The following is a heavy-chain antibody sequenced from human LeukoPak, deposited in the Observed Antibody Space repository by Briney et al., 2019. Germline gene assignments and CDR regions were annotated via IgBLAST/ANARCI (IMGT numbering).Heavy chain of an antibody. CDR3: ARHFSSSSVAFDI. J-gene: IGHJ3*02. CDR1: GGSISSYY. CDR2: IYTSGST. Sequence: SETLSLTCTVSGGSISSYYWSWIRQPPGKGLEWIGYIYTSGSTNYNPSLKSRVTISVDTSKNQFSLKLSSVIAADTAVYYCARHFSSSSVAFDIWGQGTVVTVSS. D-gene: IGHD6-6*01. V-gene: IGHV4-4*09.